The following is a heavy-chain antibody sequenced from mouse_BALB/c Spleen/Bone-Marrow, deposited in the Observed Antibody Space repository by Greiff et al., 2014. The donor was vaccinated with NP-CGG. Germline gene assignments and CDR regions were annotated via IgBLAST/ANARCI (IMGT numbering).Heavy chain of an antibody. CDR1: GFDFSRYW. D-gene: IGHD2-2*01. V-gene: IGHV4-1*02. CDR3: ALLGYYGYFYV. Sequence: EVKLMESGGGLVQPGGSLKLSCAASGFDFSRYWMGWVRQAPGQGLEWIGEINPDSSTINYTPSLKDKFIISRDNAKNTLYLQMSKVRSEDTAPYYCALLGYYGYFYVWGAGTTVTVSS. J-gene: IGHJ1*01. CDR2: INPDSSTI.